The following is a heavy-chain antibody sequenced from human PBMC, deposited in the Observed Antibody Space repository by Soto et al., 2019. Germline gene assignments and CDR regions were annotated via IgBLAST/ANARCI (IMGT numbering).Heavy chain of an antibody. CDR3: ARVGDYYGSGSPYYYYYMDV. CDR1: GGTFSSYA. J-gene: IGHJ6*03. Sequence: ASLKVSCKASGGTFSSYAISWVRQAPGQGLEWMGGIIPIFGTANYAQKFQGRVTITADESTSTAYMELSSLRSEDTAVYYCARVGDYYGSGSPYYYYYMDVWGKGTTVTVSS. D-gene: IGHD3-10*01. CDR2: IIPIFGTA. V-gene: IGHV1-69*13.